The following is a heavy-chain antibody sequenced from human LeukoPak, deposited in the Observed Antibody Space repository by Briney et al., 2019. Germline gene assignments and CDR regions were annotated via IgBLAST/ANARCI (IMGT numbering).Heavy chain of an antibody. CDR1: GGSISSYY. J-gene: IGHJ5*02. V-gene: IGHV4-4*07. Sequence: SETLSLTCTVSGGSISSYYWSWIRQPAGKGLEWIGRIYTSGSTNYNPSLKSRVTMSVDTSKNQFPLKLSSVTAADTAVYYCARDRGNWSGYSPNWFDPWGQGTLVTVSS. D-gene: IGHD3-3*01. CDR3: ARDRGNWSGYSPNWFDP. CDR2: IYTSGST.